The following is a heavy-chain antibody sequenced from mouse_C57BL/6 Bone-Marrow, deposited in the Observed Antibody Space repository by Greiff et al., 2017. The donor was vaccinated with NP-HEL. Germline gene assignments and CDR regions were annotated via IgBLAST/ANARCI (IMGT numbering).Heavy chain of an antibody. CDR1: GFTFSDFY. J-gene: IGHJ4*01. Sequence: EVQLMESGGGLVQSGRSLRLSCATSGFTFSDFYMEWVRQAPGKGLEWIAASRNKANDYTTEYSASVKGRFIVSRDTSQSILYLQMNALRAEDTAIYYCARDAPYFAMDYWGQGTSVTVSS. CDR3: ARDAPYFAMDY. V-gene: IGHV7-1*01. CDR2: SRNKANDYTT.